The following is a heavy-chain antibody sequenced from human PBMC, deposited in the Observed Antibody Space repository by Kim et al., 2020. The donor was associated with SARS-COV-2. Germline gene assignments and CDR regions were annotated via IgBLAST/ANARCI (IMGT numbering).Heavy chain of an antibody. Sequence: SETLSLTCAVYGGSFSGYYWSWIRQPPGKGLEWIGYIYYSGSTNYNPSLKSRVTISVDTSKNQFSLKLSSVTAADTAVYYCARRGLGYCSGGSCYSGFDYWGQGTLVTVSS. J-gene: IGHJ4*02. CDR2: IYYSGST. V-gene: IGHV4-59*08. CDR3: ARRGLGYCSGGSCYSGFDY. CDR1: GGSFSGYY. D-gene: IGHD2-15*01.